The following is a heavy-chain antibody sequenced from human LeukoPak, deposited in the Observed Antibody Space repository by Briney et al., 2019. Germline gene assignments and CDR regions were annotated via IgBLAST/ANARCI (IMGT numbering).Heavy chain of an antibody. CDR2: IYYSGST. CDR1: GDSISTSGYY. D-gene: IGHD6-13*01. V-gene: IGHV4-39*02. Sequence: SETLSLTCTVSGDSISTSGYYWGWIRQPPGKGLEWIGSIYYSGSTYYNPSLKSRVTVSADTSKNQFSLRLSSVTAADTAVYYCARDKGAAAAGRDVWGKGTTVTISS. J-gene: IGHJ6*04. CDR3: ARDKGAAAAGRDV.